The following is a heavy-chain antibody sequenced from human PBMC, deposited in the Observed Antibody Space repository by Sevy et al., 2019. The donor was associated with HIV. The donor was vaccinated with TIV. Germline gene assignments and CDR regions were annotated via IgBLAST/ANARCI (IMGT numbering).Heavy chain of an antibody. CDR2: FDPEDGET. J-gene: IGHJ6*02. CDR1: GYTLTELS. V-gene: IGHV1-24*01. D-gene: IGHD2-2*01. CDR3: AMPLVVPAADYYYYGMDV. Sequence: ASVKVSCKVSGYTLTELSMHWVRQAPGKGLEWMGGFDPEDGETIYAQKFQGRVTMTEDTSTDTAHMELSSLRSEDTAVYYCAMPLVVPAADYYYYGMDVWGQGTTVTVSS.